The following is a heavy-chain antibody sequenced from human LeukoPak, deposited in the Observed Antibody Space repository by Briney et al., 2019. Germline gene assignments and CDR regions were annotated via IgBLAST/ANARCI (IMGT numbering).Heavy chain of an antibody. CDR3: ARDPSISSSWAGGHWFDP. D-gene: IGHD6-13*01. CDR2: IIPIFGTA. J-gene: IGHJ5*02. CDR1: GGTFSSYA. Sequence: SVKVSCKASGGTFSSYAISWVRQAPGQGLEWMGGIIPIFGTANYAQKLQGRVTMTTDTSTSTAYMELRSLRSDDTAVYYCARDPSISSSWAGGHWFDPWGQGTLVTVSS. V-gene: IGHV1-69*05.